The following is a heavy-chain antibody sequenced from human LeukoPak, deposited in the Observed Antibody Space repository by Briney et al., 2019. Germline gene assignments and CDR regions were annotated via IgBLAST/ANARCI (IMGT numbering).Heavy chain of an antibody. D-gene: IGHD3-22*01. J-gene: IGHJ4*02. CDR1: GFTFSSYA. CDR3: AKGPYDSSGYYSV. V-gene: IGHV3-23*01. Sequence: GGSLRLSCAASGFTFSSYAMSWVRQAPGQGLEWVSAISGSGGSTYYADSVKGRFTISRDNSKNTLYLQMNSLRAEDTAVYYCAKGPYDSSGYYSVWGQGTLVTVSS. CDR2: ISGSGGST.